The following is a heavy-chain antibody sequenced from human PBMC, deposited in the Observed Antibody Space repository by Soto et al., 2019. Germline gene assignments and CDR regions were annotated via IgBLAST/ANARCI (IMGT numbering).Heavy chain of an antibody. V-gene: IGHV3-21*02. CDR3: ARGLGLTIVRVFHDSLSNNFFDT. D-gene: IGHD3-3*01. J-gene: IGHJ5*02. CDR2: ISSSGTYI. CDR1: GFAFDSYS. Sequence: EVQLVESGGGLVRPGGSLRLSCAGSGFAFDSYSMNWVRQAPGKGLEWVSFISSSGTYIQYADSVKGRFTISRDNAKNSLFLQIDSLRAEDTAVYYCARGLGLTIVRVFHDSLSNNFFDTWGQGTLVTVSS.